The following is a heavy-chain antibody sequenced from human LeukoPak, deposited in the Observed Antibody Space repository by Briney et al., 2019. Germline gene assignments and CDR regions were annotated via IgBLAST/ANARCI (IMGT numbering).Heavy chain of an antibody. CDR2: IKQDGSEK. CDR3: ARDRSSSSRDDAFDI. Sequence: GGSLRLSCAASGFTFSSYWMSWVRQAPGKGLEWVANIKQDGSEKYYVDPVKGRFTISRDNAKNSLYLQMNSLRAEDTAVYYCARDRSSSSRDDAFDIWGQGTMVTVSS. V-gene: IGHV3-7*01. CDR1: GFTFSSYW. J-gene: IGHJ3*02. D-gene: IGHD6-6*01.